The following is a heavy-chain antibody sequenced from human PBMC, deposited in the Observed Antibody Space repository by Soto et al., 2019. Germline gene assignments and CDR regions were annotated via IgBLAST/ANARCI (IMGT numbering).Heavy chain of an antibody. J-gene: IGHJ3*02. CDR3: ARGGGVVAAHDAFDI. D-gene: IGHD2-15*01. CDR1: GFTVSSNY. V-gene: IGHV3-53*01. Sequence: SVGSLRLSCAASGFTVSSNYMSWVRQAPGKGLEWVSVIYSGGSTYYADSVKGRFTISRDNSKNTLYLQMNSLRAEDTAVYYCARGGGVVAAHDAFDIWGQGTMVTVSS. CDR2: IYSGGST.